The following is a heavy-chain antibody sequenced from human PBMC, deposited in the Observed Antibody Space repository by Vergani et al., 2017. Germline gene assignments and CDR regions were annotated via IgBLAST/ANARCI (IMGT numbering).Heavy chain of an antibody. CDR1: GFTFSSYG. D-gene: IGHD2-8*01. J-gene: IGHJ4*02. V-gene: IGHV3-21*01. CDR3: ARGLWDCTHIRCSPPSY. Sequence: VQLVESGGGVVQPGRSLRLSCAASGFTFSSYGMHWVRQAPGKGLEWVASISGSSSYVFYRDSVEGRFTITRDNAKKSVYLQMNSLRAEDTAMYFCARGLWDCTHIRCSPPSYWGQGTQVTVSS. CDR2: ISGSSSYV.